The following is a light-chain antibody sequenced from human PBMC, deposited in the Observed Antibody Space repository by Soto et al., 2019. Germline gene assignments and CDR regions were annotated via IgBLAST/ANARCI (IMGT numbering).Light chain of an antibody. J-gene: IGKJ4*01. Sequence: EIVLTQSPATLSLSPGERATLSCRASQSVSSYLAWYQQKPGQAPRLLIYDASNRATGIPARFSGSGSGTDFTLTISSLVPEEFAVYYCQQRSNWPTFGGGTKVDIK. V-gene: IGKV3-11*01. CDR2: DAS. CDR1: QSVSSY. CDR3: QQRSNWPT.